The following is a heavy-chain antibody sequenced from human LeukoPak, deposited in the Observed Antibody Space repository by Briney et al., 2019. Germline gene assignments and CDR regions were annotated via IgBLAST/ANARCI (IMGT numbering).Heavy chain of an antibody. J-gene: IGHJ4*02. D-gene: IGHD4-17*01. CDR3: ARHVSPTTVAVDY. CDR2: FYHGGST. CDR1: GYSISTGYY. Sequence: SETLSLTCTVSGYSISTGYYWDWIRQPPGKGLEWIGTFYHGGSTYYNPSLKSRVTISVDTSKNQFSLKLSSVTAADTAVYYCARHVSPTTVAVDYWGQGTLVTVSS. V-gene: IGHV4-38-2*02.